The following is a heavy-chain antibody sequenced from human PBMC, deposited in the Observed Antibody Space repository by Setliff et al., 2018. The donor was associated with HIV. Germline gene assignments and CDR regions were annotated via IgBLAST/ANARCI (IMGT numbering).Heavy chain of an antibody. CDR3: ARGSFKGKDS. V-gene: IGHV4-39*01. CDR1: GGSISSGTYY. CDR2: VSYSGTT. J-gene: IGHJ4*02. Sequence: SETLSLTCTVSGGSISSGTYYWGWIRQPPGKVLEYIVSVSYSGTTYYNPSLKSRVALSVYTSMNQFSLTLNSVSVADTAIYFCARGSFKGKDSWGQGTLVTVSS. D-gene: IGHD3-10*01.